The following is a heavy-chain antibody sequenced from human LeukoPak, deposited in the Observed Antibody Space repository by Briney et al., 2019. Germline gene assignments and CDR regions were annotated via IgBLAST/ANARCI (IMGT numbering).Heavy chain of an antibody. J-gene: IGHJ4*02. D-gene: IGHD6-13*01. V-gene: IGHV4-61*02. CDR1: GDSISSGRYY. CDR2: TFTNGST. Sequence: SETLSLTCTVSGDSISSGRYYWSWIRQPAGKGLEWIGRTFTNGSTNYKPSLKSRVTISVDTSKNQFSLKLSSVTAADTAVYYCQSGGAAAGEVDYWGQGTLVTVSS. CDR3: QSGGAAAGEVDY.